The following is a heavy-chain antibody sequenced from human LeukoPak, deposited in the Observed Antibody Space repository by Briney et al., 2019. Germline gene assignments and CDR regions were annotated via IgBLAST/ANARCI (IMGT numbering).Heavy chain of an antibody. CDR3: ARDSTIFGVGKDDQNWFDP. J-gene: IGHJ5*02. CDR2: ISYDGSNK. CDR1: GFTFSSYS. Sequence: GGSLRLSCAASGFTFSSYSMNWVRQAPGKGLEWVAVISYDGSNKYYADSVKGRFTISRDNSKNTLYLQMNSLRAEDTAVYYCARDSTIFGVGKDDQNWFDPWGQGTLVTVSS. D-gene: IGHD3-3*01. V-gene: IGHV3-30*03.